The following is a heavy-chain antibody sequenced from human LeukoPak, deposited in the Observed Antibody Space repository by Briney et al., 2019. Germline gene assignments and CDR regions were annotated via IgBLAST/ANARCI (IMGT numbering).Heavy chain of an antibody. CDR2: INGDGGST. Sequence: GGSLRLSCAASGFTFDAYAMHWVRQAPGKGLEWVSFINGDGGSTYFGDSVKGRFTIFRDNSKNSLFLQMNSLTTEDTAVYYCGRDLSGVVGASIDWGQGTLVTVSS. CDR3: GRDLSGVVGASID. V-gene: IGHV3-43*02. D-gene: IGHD1-26*01. CDR1: GFTFDAYA. J-gene: IGHJ4*02.